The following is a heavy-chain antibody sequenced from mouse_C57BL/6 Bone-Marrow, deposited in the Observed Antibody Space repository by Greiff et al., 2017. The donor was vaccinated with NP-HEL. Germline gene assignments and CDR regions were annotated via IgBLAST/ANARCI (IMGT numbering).Heavy chain of an antibody. D-gene: IGHD1-1*01. Sequence: QVQLKQPGAELVMPGASVKLSCKASGYTFTSYWMHWVKQRPGQGLEWIGEIDPSDSYTNYNQKFKGKSTLTVDKSSSTAYMQLSSLTSEDAAVYYCARRAVVAHWYFDVWGTGTTVTVSS. J-gene: IGHJ1*03. CDR2: IDPSDSYT. CDR1: GYTFTSYW. CDR3: ARRAVVAHWYFDV. V-gene: IGHV1-69*01.